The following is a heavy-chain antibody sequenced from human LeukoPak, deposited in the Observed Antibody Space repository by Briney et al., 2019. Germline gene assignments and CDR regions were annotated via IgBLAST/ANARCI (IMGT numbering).Heavy chain of an antibody. CDR1: GFIFSNYA. D-gene: IGHD3-9*01. J-gene: IGHJ4*02. CDR3: ARELRYFDWLSDY. Sequence: GGSLRLSCAASGFIFSNYAMHWVRQAPGKGLEWVTFIRYDGSNKYYAESVKGRFTISRDNAKNSLYLQMNSLRAEDTAVYYCARELRYFDWLSDYWGQGTLVTVSS. CDR2: IRYDGSNK. V-gene: IGHV3-30*02.